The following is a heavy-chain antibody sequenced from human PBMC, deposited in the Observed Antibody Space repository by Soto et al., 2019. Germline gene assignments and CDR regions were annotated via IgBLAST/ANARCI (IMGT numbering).Heavy chain of an antibody. J-gene: IGHJ6*02. D-gene: IGHD3-10*01. CDR1: GFTFRTYT. V-gene: IGHV3-21*01. CDR3: ARDRGYDAHDYYYNAMDV. Sequence: EVQLVESGGGLVKPGGSLRLSCISSGFTFRTYTMNWVRQAPGKALEWVSGIRGFSPYTFYAESVRGRFTISRDNVKNSLFLQMDSLRADDTAVYYCARDRGYDAHDYYYNAMDVWGQGTTVTVSS. CDR2: IRGFSPYT.